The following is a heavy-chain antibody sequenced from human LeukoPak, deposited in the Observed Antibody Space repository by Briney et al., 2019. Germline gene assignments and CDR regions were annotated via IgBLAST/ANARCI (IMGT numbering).Heavy chain of an antibody. V-gene: IGHV3-48*01. CDR1: GFTFSDYN. J-gene: IGHJ4*02. CDR3: AREIRKNYFDY. Sequence: PGGSLRHSCAASGFTFSDYNMNWVRQAPGHGLEWISYISSGSVTIAYADSMKGRFTISRDNAKNSLYLQMNSLRAEDTAVYYCAREIRKNYFDYWGQGTLVTVSS. CDR2: ISSGSVTI.